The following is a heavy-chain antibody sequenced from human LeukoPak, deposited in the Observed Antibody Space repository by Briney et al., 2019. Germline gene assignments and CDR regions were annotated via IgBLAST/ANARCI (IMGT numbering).Heavy chain of an antibody. CDR2: ISGSGGST. CDR3: AKDDTAVAGAFDY. D-gene: IGHD6-19*01. CDR1: GFTFSSYA. V-gene: IGHV3-23*01. J-gene: IGHJ4*02. Sequence: PGGSLRLSCAASGFTFSSYAMGWVRQAPGKGLEWVSAISGSGGSTYYADSVKGRYTISRDNSKNTLYLQMNSLRAEDTAVYYCAKDDTAVAGAFDYWGQGTLVTVSS.